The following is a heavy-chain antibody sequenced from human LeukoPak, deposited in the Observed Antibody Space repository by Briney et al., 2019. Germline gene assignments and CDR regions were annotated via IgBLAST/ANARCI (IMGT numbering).Heavy chain of an antibody. D-gene: IGHD3-3*01. Sequence: GALRLSCAASGFTFGDYTMHWVRQAPGKGLEWVSLISWDGGSTYYADSVKGRFTISRDNSKNSLYLQMNSLRTEDTALYYCAKGRDFLDYWGQGTLVTVSS. CDR2: ISWDGGST. CDR1: GFTFGDYT. CDR3: AKGRDFLDY. V-gene: IGHV3-43*01. J-gene: IGHJ4*02.